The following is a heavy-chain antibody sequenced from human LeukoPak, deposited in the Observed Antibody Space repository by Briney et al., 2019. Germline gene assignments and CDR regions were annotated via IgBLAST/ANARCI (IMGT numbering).Heavy chain of an antibody. CDR1: GYTFTGYY. V-gene: IGHV1-2*02. J-gene: IGHJ5*02. Sequence: GASVKVSCKASGYTFTGYYMHWVRQAPGQGLEWMGWINPNSGGTNYAQKFQGRVTMTRDTSISTAYMELSRLRSDDTAVYYCARDPLAGGTYWFDPWGQGTLVTVSS. D-gene: IGHD3-10*01. CDR2: INPNSGGT. CDR3: ARDPLAGGTYWFDP.